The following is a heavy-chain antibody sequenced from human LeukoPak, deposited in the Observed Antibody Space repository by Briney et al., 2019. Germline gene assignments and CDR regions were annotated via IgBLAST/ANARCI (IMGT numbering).Heavy chain of an antibody. Sequence: ASVRVSCKASGYPFSAHFLNWVRQAPGQGLEWMGWISAYNGNTNYAQKLQGRVTMTTDTSTSTAYMELRSLRSDDTAVYYCARDLRESDAFDIWGQGTMVTVSS. CDR2: ISAYNGNT. J-gene: IGHJ3*02. CDR1: GYPFSAHF. D-gene: IGHD3-3*01. V-gene: IGHV1-18*01. CDR3: ARDLRESDAFDI.